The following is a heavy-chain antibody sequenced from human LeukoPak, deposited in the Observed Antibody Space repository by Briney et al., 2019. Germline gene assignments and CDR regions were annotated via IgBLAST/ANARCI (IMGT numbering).Heavy chain of an antibody. CDR3: ARASTTVPNLLDH. CDR2: IRGDGSST. V-gene: IGHV3-74*01. CDR1: GFTFSTYW. J-gene: IGHJ4*02. D-gene: IGHD4-17*01. Sequence: GGSLRLSCAASGFTFSTYWMHWVRQAPGKGLVWVARIRGDGSSTIYADSVKGRFTISRDNSKNTLYLQTSSLRAEDTAVYYCARASTTVPNLLDHWGRGTLVTVSS.